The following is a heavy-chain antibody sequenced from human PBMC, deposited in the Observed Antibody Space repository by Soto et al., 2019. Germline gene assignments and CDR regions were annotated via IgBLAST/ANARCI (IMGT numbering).Heavy chain of an antibody. CDR1: GGSISSGGYY. CDR2: IYYSGST. D-gene: IGHD7-27*01. Sequence: SETLSLTCIVSGGSISSGGYYWSWIRQHPGKGLEWIGYIYYSGSTYYNPSLKSRLTISVDTSKNQFSLKLSSVTAADTAMYYCARSWGSSPFDYWGQGTLVTVSS. CDR3: ARSWGSSPFDY. V-gene: IGHV4-31*03. J-gene: IGHJ4*02.